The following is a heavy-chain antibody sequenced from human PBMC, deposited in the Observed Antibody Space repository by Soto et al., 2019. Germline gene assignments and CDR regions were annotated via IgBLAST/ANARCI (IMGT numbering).Heavy chain of an antibody. CDR2: VSFRGDI. J-gene: IGHJ4*02. D-gene: IGHD2-2*01. Sequence: GLEWVSSVSFRGDIYYADSLEGRFTISRDDAKNSLYLQMNSLRAEDTAVYYCARGCSSASCYYYWGQGTLVTVSS. CDR3: ARGCSSASCYYY. V-gene: IGHV3-21*01.